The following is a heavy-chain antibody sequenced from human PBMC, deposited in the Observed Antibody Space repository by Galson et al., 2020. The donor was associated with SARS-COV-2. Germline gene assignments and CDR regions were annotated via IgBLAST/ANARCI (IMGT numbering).Heavy chain of an antibody. V-gene: IGHV1-46*03. CDR2: INPSGGSA. CDR3: AGGRVIGGY. D-gene: IGHD2-21*01. CDR1: GYTLSRYF. J-gene: IGHJ4*02. Sequence: SAVPVSCQACGYTLSRYFLHWVRQPPGQGLEWMGIINPSGGSASYSHKLQGRITMTRDTSTSTVYMELNSLTSDDTAVYCCAGGRVIGGYWGQGTLVIVSS.